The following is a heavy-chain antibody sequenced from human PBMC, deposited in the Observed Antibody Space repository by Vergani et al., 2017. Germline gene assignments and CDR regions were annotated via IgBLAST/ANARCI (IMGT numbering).Heavy chain of an antibody. Sequence: QVQLQESGPGLVKPSETLSLTCTVSGGSISSYYWSWIRQPPGKGLEWIGYIYYSGSTNYNPSLKSRVTISVDTSKNQFSLKLSSVTATDTAVYYCARASTPLEPSYYYYYYMDVWGKGTTVTVSS. CDR1: GGSISSYY. V-gene: IGHV4-59*12. J-gene: IGHJ6*03. D-gene: IGHD1-1*01. CDR2: IYYSGST. CDR3: ARASTPLEPSYYYYYYMDV.